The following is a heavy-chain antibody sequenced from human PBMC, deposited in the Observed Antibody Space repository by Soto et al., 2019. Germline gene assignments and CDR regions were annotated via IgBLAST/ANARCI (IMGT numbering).Heavy chain of an antibody. CDR2: IYYSGST. D-gene: IGHD2-2*02. V-gene: IGHV4-59*01. CDR1: GGSISSYH. CDR3: ARWGYCSSTSCYTRPHYYYYYGMDV. Sequence: SETLSLTCTVSGGSISSYHWSWIRQPPGKGLEWIGYIYYSGSTNYNPSLKSRVTISVDTSKNQFSLKLSSVTAADTAVYYCARWGYCSSTSCYTRPHYYYYYGMDVWGQGTTVTVSS. J-gene: IGHJ6*02.